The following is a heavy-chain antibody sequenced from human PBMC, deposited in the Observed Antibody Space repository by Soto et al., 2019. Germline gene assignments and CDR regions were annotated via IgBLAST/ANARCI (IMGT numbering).Heavy chain of an antibody. CDR2: IIPIFGTA. D-gene: IGHD2-2*01. CDR1: GGTFSSYA. CDR3: AREPYCSSTSCPIDY. Sequence: QVQLVQSGAEVKKPGSSVKVSCKASGGTFSSYAISWVRQAPGQGLEWMGGIIPIFGTANYAQKFQGRVTITAQESTSTAYREVSSLRSEDTAVYYCAREPYCSSTSCPIDYWAQRTLVTVSS. J-gene: IGHJ4*02. V-gene: IGHV1-69*01.